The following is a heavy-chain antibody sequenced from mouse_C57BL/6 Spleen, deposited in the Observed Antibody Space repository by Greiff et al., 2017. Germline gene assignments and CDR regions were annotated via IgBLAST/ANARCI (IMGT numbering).Heavy chain of an antibody. Sequence: EVKVVESGGGLVQPGGSLSLSCAASGFTFTAYYMSWVRQPPGKALEWLGFIRNKANGYTTEYSASVKGRFTISRDNSQSILYLQMNALRAEDSATYYCARYRGTVVARRNRYFDVWGTGTTVTVSS. CDR2: IRNKANGYTT. CDR3: ARYRGTVVARRNRYFDV. J-gene: IGHJ1*03. D-gene: IGHD1-1*01. CDR1: GFTFTAYY. V-gene: IGHV7-3*01.